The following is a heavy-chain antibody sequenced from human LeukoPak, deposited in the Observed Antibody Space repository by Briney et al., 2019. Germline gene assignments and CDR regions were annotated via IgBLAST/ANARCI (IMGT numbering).Heavy chain of an antibody. CDR2: IKPDGSEK. D-gene: IGHD6-19*01. CDR3: ARDQWWQFIAVAITSYFDR. CDR1: GFTFNTYW. V-gene: IGHV3-7*01. J-gene: IGHJ4*02. Sequence: GGSLRLSCAASGFTFNTYWMSWVRQAPGKGLEWVANIKPDGSEKHYVDSVKGRFTISRDNARNSLYLQMSSLRAEDTAVYYCARDQWWQFIAVAITSYFDRWGLGTLVTVSS.